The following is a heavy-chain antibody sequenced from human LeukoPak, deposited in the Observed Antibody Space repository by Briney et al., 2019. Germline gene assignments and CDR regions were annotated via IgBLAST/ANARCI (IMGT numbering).Heavy chain of an antibody. V-gene: IGHV1-46*01. J-gene: IGHJ5*02. CDR2: INPSGGST. D-gene: IGHD4-17*01. CDR3: ARDLLRSYDYGDYQRYNWFDP. Sequence: GASVKVSCRTSGYTFTAYYMHWVRQAPGQGLEWMGIINPSGGSTSYAQKFQGRVTMTRDMSTSTVYMELSSLRSEDTAVYYCARDLLRSYDYGDYQRYNWFDPWGQGTLVTVSS. CDR1: GYTFTAYY.